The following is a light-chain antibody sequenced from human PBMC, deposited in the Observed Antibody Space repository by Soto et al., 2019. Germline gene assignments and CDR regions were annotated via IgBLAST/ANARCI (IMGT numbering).Light chain of an antibody. J-gene: IGKJ2*01. Sequence: AIRMTQSPSSFSASTGDRVTITCRASQGISSYLAWYQQKPGKAPKLLIYAASTLQSGVPSRFSGSGSGTDFTLTISCLQSEDFAIYHCQQYYSYPYTFGQGTKLEIK. CDR2: AAS. V-gene: IGKV1-8*01. CDR3: QQYYSYPYT. CDR1: QGISSY.